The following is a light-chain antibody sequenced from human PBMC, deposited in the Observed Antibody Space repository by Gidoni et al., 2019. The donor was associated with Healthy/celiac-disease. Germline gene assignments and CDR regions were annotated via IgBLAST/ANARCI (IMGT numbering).Light chain of an antibody. CDR1: SSDVGGYNY. J-gene: IGLJ1*01. V-gene: IGLV2-11*01. CDR3: CSYAGSYTEV. Sequence: QSALTQPRSVSGSPGQSVTISCTGTSSDVGGYNYVSWYQQHPGKAPKLMIYDVSKRPSGVPDLFSGSKSGNTASLTISGLQAEDEADYYCCSYAGSYTEVFGTGTKVTVL. CDR2: DVS.